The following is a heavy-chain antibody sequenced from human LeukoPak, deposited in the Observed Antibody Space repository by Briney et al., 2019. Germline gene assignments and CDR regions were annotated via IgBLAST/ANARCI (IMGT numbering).Heavy chain of an antibody. D-gene: IGHD3-10*02. CDR1: GFTLRSYV. J-gene: IGHJ4*02. V-gene: IGHV3-21*01. CDR2: ISSSSSYI. Sequence: GGSLRLSCVASGFTLRSYVMNWVRQAPGKGLEWVSFISSSSSYIYYADSLKGRFTISRDNAKNSLYLQMNSLRAEDTAVYYCARGTMFPYYFDYWGQGTLVTVSS. CDR3: ARGTMFPYYFDY.